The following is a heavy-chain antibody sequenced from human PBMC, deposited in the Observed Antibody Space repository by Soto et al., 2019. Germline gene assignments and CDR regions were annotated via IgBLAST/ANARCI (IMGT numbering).Heavy chain of an antibody. J-gene: IGHJ4*02. Sequence: QVQLVESGGGVVQPGRSLRLSCAASGFTFSSYGMHWVRQAPGKGLEWVAVIWYDGSNKYYADSVKGRFTISRDNSKNPLYLQMNSLRAEDTAVYYCARDRRDGASIQYYFDYWGQGTLVTVSS. D-gene: IGHD3-3*02. V-gene: IGHV3-33*01. CDR3: ARDRRDGASIQYYFDY. CDR2: IWYDGSNK. CDR1: GFTFSSYG.